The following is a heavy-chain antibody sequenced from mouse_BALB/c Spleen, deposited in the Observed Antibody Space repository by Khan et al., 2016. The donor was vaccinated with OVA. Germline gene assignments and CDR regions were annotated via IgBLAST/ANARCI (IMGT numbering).Heavy chain of an antibody. D-gene: IGHD1-1*01. CDR2: IAPGSGST. V-gene: IGHV1S41*01. CDR1: GYTFTSYW. Sequence: DLVKPGASVKLSCKASGYTFTSYWINWIKQRPGQGLEGIGRIAPGSGSTYYNEMFKGKATLTVDTSSSTAYIQLSSLSSEDSAVYFCARENYYGSTCYAMDYWGQGTSVTVSS. CDR3: ARENYYGSTCYAMDY. J-gene: IGHJ4*01.